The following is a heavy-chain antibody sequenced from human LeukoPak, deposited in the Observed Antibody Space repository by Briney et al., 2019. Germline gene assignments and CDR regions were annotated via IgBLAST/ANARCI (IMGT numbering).Heavy chain of an antibody. CDR2: IRYDGNNK. D-gene: IGHD6-19*01. CDR3: ARVLLNVAVDPFEIYAPFDY. V-gene: IGHV3-30*02. J-gene: IGHJ4*02. CDR1: GFTFSSYG. Sequence: GRSLRLSCAASGFTFSSYGMHWVRQAPGKGLEWVAFIRYDGNNKYYADSVKGRFTISRDNSKNTLYLQMNSLRAEDAAVYYCARVLLNVAVDPFEIYAPFDYWGQGALVTVSS.